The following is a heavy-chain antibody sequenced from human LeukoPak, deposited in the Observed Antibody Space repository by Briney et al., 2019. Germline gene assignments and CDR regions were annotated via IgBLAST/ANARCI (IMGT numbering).Heavy chain of an antibody. J-gene: IGHJ4*02. Sequence: SETLSLTCTVSGGSITSSTYYWGWLRQPPGTGLEWIGSIYYSGSAYYNPSLKSRVTISVDTSKNQFSLKLSSVTAADTAVYYCASYDYTNYFYYFDYWGQGTLVTVSS. CDR3: ASYDYTNYFYYFDY. D-gene: IGHD4-11*01. CDR2: IYYSGSA. CDR1: GGSITSSTYY. V-gene: IGHV4-39*01.